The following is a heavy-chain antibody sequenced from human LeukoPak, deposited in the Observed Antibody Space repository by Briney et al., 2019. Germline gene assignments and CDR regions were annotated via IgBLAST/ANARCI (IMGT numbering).Heavy chain of an antibody. V-gene: IGHV3-11*01. D-gene: IGHD5-18*01. J-gene: IGHJ4*02. CDR1: GFTFSDYY. CDR2: ISSSGSTI. CDR3: AKDITPRDSYYYWHSD. Sequence: PGGSLRLSCAASGFTFSDYYMSWIRQAPGKGLEWVSYISSSGSTIYYADSVKGRFTISRDNAKNSLYLQMNSLRPEDTALYYCAKDITPRDSYYYWHSDWGQGTLVTVSS.